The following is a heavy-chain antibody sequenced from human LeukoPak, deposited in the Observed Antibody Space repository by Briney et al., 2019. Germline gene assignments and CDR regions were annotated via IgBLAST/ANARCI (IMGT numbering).Heavy chain of an antibody. Sequence: SLRLSCAAFGFASNPYGMHWVRQAAGKGLDWVAVISYDGSDRYYADSVKGRFTISRDNSKNRLYLEMNSLRPEDTAVYYCAKDGLGYLGLDVWGQGTTVTVSS. CDR3: AKDGLGYLGLDV. J-gene: IGHJ6*02. V-gene: IGHV3-30*18. CDR2: ISYDGSDR. CDR1: GFASNPYG. D-gene: IGHD2-15*01.